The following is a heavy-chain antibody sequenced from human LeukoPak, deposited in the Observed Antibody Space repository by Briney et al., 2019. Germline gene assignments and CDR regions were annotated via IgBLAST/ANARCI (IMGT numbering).Heavy chain of an antibody. CDR2: MNPNSGDT. D-gene: IGHD6-19*01. CDR1: GYAFTSYD. V-gene: IGHV1-8*01. Sequence: GASVTVSCKASGYAFTSYDVHWVRQGIGQGLEWMGWMNPNSGDTGYTEKFQDRVTMTRDTSRRVAYMQLSSLRSDDTAVYYCAISSAWYHDGFDIWGQGTMVSVSS. J-gene: IGHJ3*02. CDR3: AISSAWYHDGFDI.